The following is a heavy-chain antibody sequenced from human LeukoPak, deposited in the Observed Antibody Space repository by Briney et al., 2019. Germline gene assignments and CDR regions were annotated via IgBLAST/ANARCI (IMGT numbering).Heavy chain of an antibody. V-gene: IGHV4-59*01. CDR1: GVSISSYY. J-gene: IGHJ3*01. D-gene: IGHD2-15*01. CDR3: ARWGEGGGYVVRAFDV. CDR2: SHYSGAA. Sequence: SETLSLTCAVSGVSISSYYWNWMRQSPGEGLEWIGFSHYSGAALYNPSLNSRVTISVDTSKNQFSLKLDSVSAAGTAVYYCARWGEGGGYVVRAFDVWGPGTMVTVSS.